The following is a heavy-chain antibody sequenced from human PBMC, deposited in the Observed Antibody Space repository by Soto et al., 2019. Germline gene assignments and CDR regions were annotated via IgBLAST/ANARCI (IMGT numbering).Heavy chain of an antibody. V-gene: IGHV4-4*07. J-gene: IGHJ4*02. Sequence: QVQLQESGPGLMKPSETLSLTCTVSGASITGRSYWSWIRQPAGKGLEWIGRFSLSGTTNYNPSLRCRVTMSAHVSNNQFSLRLTAVTAADTALYYCARGMTPPGAPAWYYFDSWGQGTLVTVSS. CDR1: GASITGRSY. D-gene: IGHD2-8*02. CDR2: FSLSGTT. CDR3: ARGMTPPGAPAWYYFDS.